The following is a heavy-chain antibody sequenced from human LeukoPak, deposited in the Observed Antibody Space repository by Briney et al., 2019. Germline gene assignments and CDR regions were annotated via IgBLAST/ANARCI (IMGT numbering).Heavy chain of an antibody. D-gene: IGHD3-3*01. CDR1: GFTFDDYG. CDR2: INWNGGST. V-gene: IGHV3-20*04. J-gene: IGHJ4*02. Sequence: PGGSLRLSCAASGFTFDDYGMSWVRHAPGKGLEWVYGINWNGGSTVYADSVKGRFTISRDNAKNSLYLKMNSLRAEDTSLYYCARDQFGVIIVASQYYFDYWGQGTLVTVSS. CDR3: ARDQFGVIIVASQYYFDY.